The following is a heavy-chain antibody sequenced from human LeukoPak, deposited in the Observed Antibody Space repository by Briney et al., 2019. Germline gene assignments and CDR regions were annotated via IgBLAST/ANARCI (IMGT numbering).Heavy chain of an antibody. CDR1: GDSISSYL. CDR2: VHDSGST. D-gene: IGHD2-2*01. Sequence: SETLSLTCTVSGDSISSYLWTWIRQSPGKGLEWIGYVHDSGSTNYNPSLESRVTISADTSKNQFSLKLTSVTAADTAVYYCARDHIRRGCGTNICYPMDVWGKGTTVTVSS. V-gene: IGHV4-59*01. CDR3: ARDHIRRGCGTNICYPMDV. J-gene: IGHJ6*04.